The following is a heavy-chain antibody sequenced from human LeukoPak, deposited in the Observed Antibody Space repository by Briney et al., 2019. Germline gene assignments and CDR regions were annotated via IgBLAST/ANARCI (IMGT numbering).Heavy chain of an antibody. V-gene: IGHV4-61*01. CDR1: GGSISSNSYY. CDR3: ARDMYYYDSSGYTRDWFDP. CDR2: IYYSGST. J-gene: IGHJ5*02. Sequence: SETLSLTCTVPGGSISSNSYYWSWIRQPPGKGLEWIGYIYYSGSTNYNPSLKSRVTISVDTSKNQFSLKLSSVTAADTAVYYCARDMYYYDSSGYTRDWFDPWGQGTLVTVSS. D-gene: IGHD3-22*01.